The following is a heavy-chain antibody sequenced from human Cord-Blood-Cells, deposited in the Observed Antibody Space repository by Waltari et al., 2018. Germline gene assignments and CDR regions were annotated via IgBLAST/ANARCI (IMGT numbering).Heavy chain of an antibody. D-gene: IGHD2-2*01. CDR2: ISGSGGST. Sequence: EVQLLESGGGLVQPGGSLRLSCAASGFTFSSSAMSWVRQSPGKGLEWVSAISGSGGSTYYADSVKGRFTISRDNSKNTLYLQMNSLRAEDTAVYYCAKDEDIVVVPAAMDYWGQGTLVTVSS. CDR1: GFTFSSSA. J-gene: IGHJ4*02. V-gene: IGHV3-23*01. CDR3: AKDEDIVVVPAAMDY.